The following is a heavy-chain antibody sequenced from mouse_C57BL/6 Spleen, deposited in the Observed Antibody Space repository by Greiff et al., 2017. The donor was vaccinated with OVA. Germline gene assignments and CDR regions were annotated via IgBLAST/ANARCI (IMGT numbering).Heavy chain of an antibody. D-gene: IGHD2-5*01. J-gene: IGHJ1*03. Sequence: EVQGVESGGGLVKPGGSLKLSCAASGFTFSSYTMSWVRRPPEKRLDWVATISGGGGNTYYLDSVKGRFTISRDNAKNTLYLQMSSLRSEDTALYYCARRYSNYGYFDVWGTGTTVTVSS. CDR2: ISGGGGNT. CDR1: GFTFSSYT. V-gene: IGHV5-9*01. CDR3: ARRYSNYGYFDV.